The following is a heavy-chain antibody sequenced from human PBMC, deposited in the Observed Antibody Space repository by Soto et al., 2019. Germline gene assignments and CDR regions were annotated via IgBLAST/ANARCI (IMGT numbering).Heavy chain of an antibody. CDR3: ARGAAAGVDYGMDV. CDR2: VYTSGGT. V-gene: IGHV4-4*07. CDR1: GGSISTYY. Sequence: SETLSLTCTFSGGSISTYYWSWIRQPAGKGLEWIGRVYTSGGTNYNPSLKSRVTMSRDTSKKQFFLSLSSVTAADTAVYYCARGAAAGVDYGMDVWGQGTTVTVSS. J-gene: IGHJ6*02. D-gene: IGHD6-13*01.